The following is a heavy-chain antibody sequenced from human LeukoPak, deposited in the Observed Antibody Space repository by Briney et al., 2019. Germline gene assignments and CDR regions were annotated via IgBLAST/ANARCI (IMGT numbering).Heavy chain of an antibody. Sequence: GESLKISFKGSVYSFTSSWIGWVREMPGKGLGWMGIIYPADSDTRYSTSFQGQVTISAVKSISTAYLQWDTLRASETAMYYCASAQYSSGSVYYFDYWGQGTLVTDSS. CDR3: ASAQYSSGSVYYFDY. V-gene: IGHV5-51*01. CDR1: VYSFTSSW. D-gene: IGHD6-19*01. CDR2: IYPADSDT. J-gene: IGHJ4*02.